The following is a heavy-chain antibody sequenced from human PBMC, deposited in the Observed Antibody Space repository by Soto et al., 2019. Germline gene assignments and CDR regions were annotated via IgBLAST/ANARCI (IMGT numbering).Heavy chain of an antibody. Sequence: ASVKPSCKASGGRFRSYTISWVRQAPGQGLEWMGRIIPILGIANYAQKFQGRVTITADKSTSTAYMELSSLRSEDTAVYYCSHIVATIGSRVPDAFDIWGQGTIVTVSS. CDR3: SHIVATIGSRVPDAFDI. D-gene: IGHD5-12*01. V-gene: IGHV1-69*02. CDR1: GGRFRSYT. CDR2: IIPILGIA. J-gene: IGHJ3*02.